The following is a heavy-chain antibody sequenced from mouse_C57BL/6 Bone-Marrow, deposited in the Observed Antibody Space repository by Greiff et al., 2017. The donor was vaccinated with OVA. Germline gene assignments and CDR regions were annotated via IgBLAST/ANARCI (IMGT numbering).Heavy chain of an antibody. CDR1: GFSLTSYA. CDR2: IWTGGGT. V-gene: IGHV2-9-1*01. J-gene: IGHJ3*01. Sequence: VQLQESGPGLVAPSQSLSITCTVSGFSLTSYAISWVRQPPGKGLEWLGVIWTGGGTNYNSALKSRLSISKDNSKIQVFLKMNSLQTDDTARYDCARNYYGSSPGFAYWGQGTLVTVSA. CDR3: ARNYYGSSPGFAY. D-gene: IGHD1-1*01.